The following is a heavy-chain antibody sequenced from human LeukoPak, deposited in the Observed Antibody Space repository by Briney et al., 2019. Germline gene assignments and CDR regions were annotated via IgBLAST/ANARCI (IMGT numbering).Heavy chain of an antibody. CDR2: ISWNSGSI. J-gene: IGHJ3*02. CDR3: AKDGDYYGSGSSFDI. D-gene: IGHD3-10*01. Sequence: GGSLRLSCAASGFSFDDYVMHWVRQAPGKGLEWVSGISWNSGSIGYADSVKGRFTTSRDNAKNSLYLQMNSLRAEDTALYYCAKDGDYYGSGSSFDIWGQGTMVTVSS. CDR1: GFSFDDYV. V-gene: IGHV3-9*01.